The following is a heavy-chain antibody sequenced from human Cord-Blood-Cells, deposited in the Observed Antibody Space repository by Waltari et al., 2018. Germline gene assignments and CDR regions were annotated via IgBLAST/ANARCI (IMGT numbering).Heavy chain of an antibody. D-gene: IGHD3-3*01. J-gene: IGHJ6*02. V-gene: IGHV4-34*01. CDR2: INHSGST. Sequence: VQPQQWGAGLLKPSETLSLTCAVYGGSFSGYYWSWIRQPPGKGLEWIGEINHSGSTNYNPSLKSRVTISVDTSKNQFSLKLSPVTAADTAVYYCARYKYDFWSGYYYYYYYGMDVWGQGTTVTVSS. CDR3: ARYKYDFWSGYYYYYYYGMDV. CDR1: GGSFSGYY.